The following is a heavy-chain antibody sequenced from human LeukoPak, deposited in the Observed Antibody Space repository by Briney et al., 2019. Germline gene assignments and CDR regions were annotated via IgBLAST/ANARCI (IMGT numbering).Heavy chain of an antibody. CDR3: ARVELGGNYYGSGSPQAAWFDP. Sequence: SETLSLTCTVSGYSLSSGYYWGWIRQPPGKGLEWIGSIYHSGSTYYNPSLKSRVTISVDTSKNQFSLKLSSVTAADTAVYYCARVELGGNYYGSGSPQAAWFDPWGQGTLVTVSS. CDR1: GYSLSSGYY. J-gene: IGHJ5*02. CDR2: IYHSGST. V-gene: IGHV4-38-2*02. D-gene: IGHD3-10*01.